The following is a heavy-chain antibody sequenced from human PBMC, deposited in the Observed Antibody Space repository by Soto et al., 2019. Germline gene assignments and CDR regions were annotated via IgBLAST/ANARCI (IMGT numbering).Heavy chain of an antibody. CDR2: IYYSGST. Sequence: SETLSLTCTVSGGSISSGGYYWSWIRQHPGKGLEWIGYIYYSGSTYYNPSLKSRVTISVDTSKNQFSLKLSSVTAAETAVYYCERDRRWDENGAQYSSGWPFDAFDIWGQGTMVTVSS. CDR3: ERDRRWDENGAQYSSGWPFDAFDI. V-gene: IGHV4-31*03. CDR1: GGSISSGGYY. D-gene: IGHD6-19*01. J-gene: IGHJ3*02.